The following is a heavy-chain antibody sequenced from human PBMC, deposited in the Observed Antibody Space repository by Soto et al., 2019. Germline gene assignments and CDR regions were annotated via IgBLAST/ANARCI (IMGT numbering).Heavy chain of an antibody. Sequence: GGSMRLSCAAYRFTFSSYAMSWVRQAQGKGLEWVSAISGRGGSTYYADSVKGRFTISRDNYKNPLYLQRNSLRAEDTALYYCAKDLNYCGGDCYFGAFDIWGQGTMVTVS. D-gene: IGHD2-21*02. V-gene: IGHV3-23*01. CDR3: AKDLNYCGGDCYFGAFDI. CDR2: ISGRGGST. CDR1: RFTFSSYA. J-gene: IGHJ3*02.